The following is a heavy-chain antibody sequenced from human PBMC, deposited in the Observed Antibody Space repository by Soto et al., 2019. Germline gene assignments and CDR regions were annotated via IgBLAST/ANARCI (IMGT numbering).Heavy chain of an antibody. CDR3: ARASFVETLGYCISTSCYGFDY. D-gene: IGHD2-2*01. Sequence: SETLSLTCTVSGDSITSGVHYWSWIRQLPGKGLEWIGYIFYSGPTYYNPSLKSRVTISVDTSKNQFSLKLSSVTAADTAVYYCARASFVETLGYCISTSCYGFDYWGQGTLVTVSS. V-gene: IGHV4-31*03. J-gene: IGHJ4*02. CDR2: IFYSGPT. CDR1: GDSITSGVHY.